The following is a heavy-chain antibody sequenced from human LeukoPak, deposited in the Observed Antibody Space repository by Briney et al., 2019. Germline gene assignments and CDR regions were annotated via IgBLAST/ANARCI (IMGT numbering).Heavy chain of an antibody. CDR2: IGSSGTTT. CDR1: GFPFSFYE. J-gene: IGHJ4*02. Sequence: GGSLRLSCAVSGFPFSFYEMNWVRQAPGKGVKWVSNIGSSGTTTYYADSVKGRFSISRDNAKNSLYLRMNSLRVEDTAVYYCALLAVASDFDYWGQGALVTVSS. V-gene: IGHV3-48*03. D-gene: IGHD6-19*01. CDR3: ALLAVASDFDY.